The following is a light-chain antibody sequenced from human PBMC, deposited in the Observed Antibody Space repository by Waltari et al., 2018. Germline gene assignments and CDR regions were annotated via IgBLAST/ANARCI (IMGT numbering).Light chain of an antibody. CDR3: LQYDSYPRT. V-gene: IGKV1-16*01. J-gene: IGKJ1*01. Sequence: DIQMNQSTYSLSAFVGDRVNISCRASQGIRNSVDWFQQKPGKAPKALMYGASTLHSGVPSRFSGSGFGTDFTLTISGLQPEDLATYYCLQYDSYPRTFGQGTKVEIK. CDR1: QGIRNS. CDR2: GAS.